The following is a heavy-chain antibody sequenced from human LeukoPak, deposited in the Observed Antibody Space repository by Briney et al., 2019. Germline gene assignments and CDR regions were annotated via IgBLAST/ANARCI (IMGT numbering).Heavy chain of an antibody. CDR3: ARRYYYDSSGYDD. D-gene: IGHD3-22*01. CDR1: GGSISSGSYY. CDR2: IYTSGST. V-gene: IGHV4-61*02. J-gene: IGHJ4*02. Sequence: SQTLSLTCTVSGGSISSGSYYWGWIRQPAGTGLEWIGRIYTSGSTNHNPSLKSRVTISVDTSKNQFSLKLSSVTAADTAVYYCARRYYYDSSGYDDWGQGTLVTVSS.